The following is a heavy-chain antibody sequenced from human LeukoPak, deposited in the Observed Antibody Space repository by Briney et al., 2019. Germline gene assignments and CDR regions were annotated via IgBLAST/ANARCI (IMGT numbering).Heavy chain of an antibody. J-gene: IGHJ4*02. Sequence: GGSLRLSCSAFGFTFSDLAMHWVRQAPGKGLEYVSGITRNGDRKFYADSVKGRFTISRDNSKNTLYLQMSSLNPEDTSVYYCVSQISGWVYWGQGTLVTVSS. V-gene: IGHV3-64D*06. CDR1: GFTFSDLA. D-gene: IGHD6-19*01. CDR2: ITRNGDRK. CDR3: VSQISGWVY.